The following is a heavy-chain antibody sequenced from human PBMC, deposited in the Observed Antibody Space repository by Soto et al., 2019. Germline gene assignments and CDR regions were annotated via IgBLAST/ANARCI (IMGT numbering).Heavy chain of an antibody. CDR2: VSHDGRNT. Sequence: VQLVESGGGVVQPGRSLRLSCAASGFTFSDYAMQWVRQAPGKGLEWVAVVSHDGRNTHYADSVKGRFTISRDSSKNTVSLEMTSLRAEDTAVYYCATGGRQWLVTSDFNYWGQGALVTVSS. J-gene: IGHJ4*02. CDR3: ATGGRQWLVTSDFNY. D-gene: IGHD6-19*01. V-gene: IGHV3-30*03. CDR1: GFTFSDYA.